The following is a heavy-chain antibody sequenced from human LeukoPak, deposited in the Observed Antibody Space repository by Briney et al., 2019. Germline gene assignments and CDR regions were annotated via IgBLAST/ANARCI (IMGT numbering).Heavy chain of an antibody. CDR3: ASRDKGYYYGMDV. V-gene: IGHV3-66*01. J-gene: IGHJ6*02. CDR2: IYSGGST. CDR1: GFTVSTNY. D-gene: IGHD5-24*01. Sequence: GGSLRLSCAASGFTVSTNYMSWVRHTPGKGLEWVSLIYSGGSTYYADSVKGRFTISRENSKNTLYLQMNSLRAEDTAVYCCASRDKGYYYGMDVWGQGTTVTVSS.